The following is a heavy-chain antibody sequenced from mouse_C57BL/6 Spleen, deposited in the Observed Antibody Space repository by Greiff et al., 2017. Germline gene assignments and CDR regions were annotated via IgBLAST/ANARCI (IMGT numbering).Heavy chain of an antibody. CDR3: TYAPDYNGSYWYFDV. V-gene: IGHV6-3*01. Sequence: DVKLEESGGGLVQPGGSLKLSCVASGFNFSNYWMNWVRQSPEKGLEWVAQIRLKSDNYATHYAESVKGRFTISRDDSKSSVYLQMNNLKAEDTGIYYCTYAPDYNGSYWYFDVWGTGTTVTVSS. CDR2: IRLKSDNYAT. CDR1: GFNFSNYW. J-gene: IGHJ1*03. D-gene: IGHD1-1*01.